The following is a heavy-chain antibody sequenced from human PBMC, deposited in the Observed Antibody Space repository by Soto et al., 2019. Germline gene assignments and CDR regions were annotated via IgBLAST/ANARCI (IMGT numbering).Heavy chain of an antibody. Sequence: SETLSLTCAVYGGSFSGYYWSWIRQPPGKGLEWIGEINHSGSTNYNPSLKSRVTISVDTSKNQFSLKRSSVTAADTAVYYCARGDLAYYYDSSGYYPSLHRHFDYWGQGTLVTVSS. CDR1: GGSFSGYY. CDR3: ARGDLAYYYDSSGYYPSLHRHFDY. CDR2: INHSGST. J-gene: IGHJ4*02. D-gene: IGHD3-22*01. V-gene: IGHV4-34*01.